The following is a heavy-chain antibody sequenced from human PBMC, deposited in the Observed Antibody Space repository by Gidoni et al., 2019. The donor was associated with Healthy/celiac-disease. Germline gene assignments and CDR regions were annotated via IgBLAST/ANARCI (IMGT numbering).Heavy chain of an antibody. CDR2: IYYSGST. CDR1: GGSLSRSSYY. CDR3: ARRGYCSGGSCYSRHWFDP. D-gene: IGHD2-15*01. J-gene: IGHJ5*02. Sequence: QLQLQESGPGLVKPSETLSLTCTVSGGSLSRSSYYWGWIRQPPGKGLEWIGSIYYSGSTYYNPSLKSRVTISVDTSKNQFSLKLSSVTAADTAVYYCARRGYCSGGSCYSRHWFDPWGQGTLVTVSS. V-gene: IGHV4-39*01.